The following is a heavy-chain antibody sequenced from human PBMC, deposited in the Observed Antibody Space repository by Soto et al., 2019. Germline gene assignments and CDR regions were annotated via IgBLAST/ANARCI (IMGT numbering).Heavy chain of an antibody. J-gene: IGHJ4*02. Sequence: QVQLQESGPGLVKPSETLSLTCTVSGGSISSYYWSWIRQPPGKGLEWIGYIYYSGSTNYNPSLKSRVTISVDTSKNQFSLKLSSVTAADTAVYYCARGQWLIPRAFDYWGQGTLVTVSS. CDR1: GGSISSYY. D-gene: IGHD6-19*01. CDR3: ARGQWLIPRAFDY. CDR2: IYYSGST. V-gene: IGHV4-59*01.